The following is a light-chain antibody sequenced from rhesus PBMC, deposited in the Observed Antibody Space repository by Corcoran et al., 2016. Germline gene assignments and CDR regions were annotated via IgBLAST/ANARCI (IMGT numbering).Light chain of an antibody. CDR3: LRYDSGADV. Sequence: QAVVTQEPSLTVSPVGTVTLTCVSSTGAVTSGTYPHWFQQKPGQAPRGLIYNTNSKHSWTPARFSGSLAGGKAALTLSGSQPEDEAEYYCLRYDSGADVFGSGTKLTVL. J-gene: IGLJ6*01. CDR2: NTN. CDR1: TGAVTSGTY. V-gene: IGLV7-71*01.